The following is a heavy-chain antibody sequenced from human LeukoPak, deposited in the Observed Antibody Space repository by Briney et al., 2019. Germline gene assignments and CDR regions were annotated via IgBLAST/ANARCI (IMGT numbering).Heavy chain of an antibody. CDR3: ARRKMVRGVVWFDP. Sequence: SETLSLTCTVSGGSISTYYWNWIRQPPGKGLEWIGCIYYSGSTNYNPSLKSRVTISVDTSKNQFSLKLSSVTAADTAVYYCARRKMVRGVVWFDPWGQGTLVTVSS. V-gene: IGHV4-59*01. J-gene: IGHJ5*02. D-gene: IGHD3-10*01. CDR2: IYYSGST. CDR1: GGSISTYY.